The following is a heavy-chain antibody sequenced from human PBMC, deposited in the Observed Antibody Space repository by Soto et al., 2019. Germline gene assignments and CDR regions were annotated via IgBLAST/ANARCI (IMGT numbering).Heavy chain of an antibody. CDR3: ARDRVESGYPEYFQH. CDR2: IYSGGST. Sequence: GGSLRLSCGGSGFTVSSSYMSWGRQAPGKGLEWVSVIYSGGSTYYADSVKGRFTISRDNSKNTLYLQMNSLRAEDTAVYYCARDRVESGYPEYFQHWGQGT. J-gene: IGHJ1*01. V-gene: IGHV3-53*01. CDR1: GFTVSSSY. D-gene: IGHD3-22*01.